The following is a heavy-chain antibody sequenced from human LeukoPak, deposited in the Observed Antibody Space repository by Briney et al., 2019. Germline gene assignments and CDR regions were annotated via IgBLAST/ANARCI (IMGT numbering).Heavy chain of an antibody. CDR2: MKQDGSEK. Sequence: PGGSLRLSCAASGFTFSSYWMSWVRQAPGKGLEWVASMKQDGSEKRYVDSVKGRFTISRDNAKNSLYLQMNSLRAEDTAVYYCARVDGASVDAFDIWGQGTMVTVSS. V-gene: IGHV3-7*01. J-gene: IGHJ3*02. D-gene: IGHD5-24*01. CDR3: ARVDGASVDAFDI. CDR1: GFTFSSYW.